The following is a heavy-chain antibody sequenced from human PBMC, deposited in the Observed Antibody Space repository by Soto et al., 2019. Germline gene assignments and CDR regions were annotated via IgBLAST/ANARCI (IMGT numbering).Heavy chain of an antibody. CDR2: IKSKTDGGTT. V-gene: IGHV3-15*07. CDR1: GFTFSNAW. Sequence: GGPLRLSCAASGFTFSNAWMNWVRQAPGKGLEWVGRIKSKTDGGTTDYAAPVKGRFTISRDDSKNTLYLQMNSLKTEDTAVYYCTTGGTVTIMGYYGMDVWGQGTTVTVSS. D-gene: IGHD4-4*01. CDR3: TTGGTVTIMGYYGMDV. J-gene: IGHJ6*02.